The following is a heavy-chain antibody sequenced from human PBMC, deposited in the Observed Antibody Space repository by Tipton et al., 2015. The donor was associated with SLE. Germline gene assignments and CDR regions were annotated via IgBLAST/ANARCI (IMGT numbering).Heavy chain of an antibody. D-gene: IGHD3-22*01. CDR2: ISGDGSST. Sequence: GLVKPSETLSLTCSVSGGSMTGSYWSWVRQAPGKGLVWVSRISGDGSSTNYADSVKGRFTISRDNAKNTLHLQLDSLRAEDTAVYFCARASSSCYSPWGQGTTVTVTS. V-gene: IGHV3-74*01. CDR3: ARASSSCYSP. CDR1: GGSMTGSY. J-gene: IGHJ3*01.